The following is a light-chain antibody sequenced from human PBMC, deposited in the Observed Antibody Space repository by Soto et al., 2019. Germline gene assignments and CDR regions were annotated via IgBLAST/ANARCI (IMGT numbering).Light chain of an antibody. Sequence: LSQSGGTVSLWTGERATLSCRGSQSVSSRHLGWYQQKPGQAPRLLIHGASSRATGIPDRFSGSGSGTGFTLTIIILEPEDCVGYCCTEYGSLPWRFGQGTMADIK. CDR2: GAS. CDR3: TEYGSLPWR. CDR1: QSVSSRH. J-gene: IGKJ1*01. V-gene: IGKV3-20*01.